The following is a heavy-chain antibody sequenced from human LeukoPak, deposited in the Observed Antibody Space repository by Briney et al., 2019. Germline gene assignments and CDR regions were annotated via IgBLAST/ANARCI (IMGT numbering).Heavy chain of an antibody. V-gene: IGHV4-39*01. CDR1: GGSISSSSYY. J-gene: IGHJ5*02. D-gene: IGHD4-11*01. CDR2: IYYSGST. Sequence: SETLSLTCTVSGGSISSSSYYWGWIRQPPGKGLEWIGSIYYSGSTYYNPSLKSRVTISVDTSKNQFSLKLSSVTAADTAVYYCARSSVILTVTKPKNWFDPWGQGTLVTVSS. CDR3: ARSSVILTVTKPKNWFDP.